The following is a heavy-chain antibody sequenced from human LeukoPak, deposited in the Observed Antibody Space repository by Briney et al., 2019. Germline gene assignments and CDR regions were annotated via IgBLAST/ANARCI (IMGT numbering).Heavy chain of an antibody. CDR2: ITISGGST. Sequence: PGGSLRLSCAASGFTLSNYAMSWVRQAPGKGLEWVSAITISGGSTYYADSVKGRFTISRDNSKNTLYLQMNSLRAEDTAVYYCADTPTNDYGGYWGQGTLVTVSS. V-gene: IGHV3-23*01. CDR3: ADTPTNDYGGY. CDR1: GFTLSNYA. J-gene: IGHJ4*02. D-gene: IGHD4-17*01.